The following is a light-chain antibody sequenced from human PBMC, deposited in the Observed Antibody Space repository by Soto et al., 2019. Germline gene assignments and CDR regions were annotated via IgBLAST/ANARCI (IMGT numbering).Light chain of an antibody. CDR2: NAS. CDR1: QSVSTF. J-gene: IGKJ1*01. Sequence: ETVLTQSPATLSLSPWERAILFCRASQSVSTFLAWFQQKPGQPPRLLIYNASNRTTGIPARFSGSGSGTEFSLTITSLQPEDFATYYCLQHYTYPRTFGQGTKVAIK. CDR3: LQHYTYPRT. V-gene: IGKV3-11*01.